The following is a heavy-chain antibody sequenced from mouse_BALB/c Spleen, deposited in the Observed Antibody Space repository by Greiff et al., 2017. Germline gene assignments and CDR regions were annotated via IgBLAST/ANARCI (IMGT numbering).Heavy chain of an antibody. V-gene: IGHV5-12-2*01. D-gene: IGHD2-12*01. CDR2: ISNGGGST. J-gene: IGHJ3*01. Sequence: DVMLVESGGGLVQPGGSLKLSCAASGFTFSSYTMSWVRQTPEKRLEWVAYISNGGGSTYYPDTVKGRFTISRDNAKNTLYLQMSSLKSEDTAMYYCARQLLYPFAYWGQGTLVTVSA. CDR1: GFTFSSYT. CDR3: ARQLLYPFAY.